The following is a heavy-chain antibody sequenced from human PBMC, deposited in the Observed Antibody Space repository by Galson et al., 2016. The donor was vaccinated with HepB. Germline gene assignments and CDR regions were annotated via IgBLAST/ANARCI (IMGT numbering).Heavy chain of an antibody. CDR2: IYYTGNT. V-gene: IGHV4-39*01. CDR1: GDSIRSTGHY. D-gene: IGHD2-2*01. J-gene: IGHJ4*02. CDR3: AGQVVVPAVIAHFAPYFDC. Sequence: SETLSLTCSVSGDSIRSTGHYWAWIRQPPGKGLEWIGNIYYTGNTFYNSSLQSRVSISEDTSNNHFSLTLTSVTASDTAIYYCAGQVVVPAVIAHFAPYFDCWGLGILVTVSS.